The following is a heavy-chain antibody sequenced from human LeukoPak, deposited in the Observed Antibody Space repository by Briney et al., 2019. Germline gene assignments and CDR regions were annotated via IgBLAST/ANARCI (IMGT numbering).Heavy chain of an antibody. Sequence: PSETLSLTCAVYGGSFSGYYWSWIRQPPGKGLEWIGEINHSGSTNYNPSLKSRVTISVDTSKNQFSLKLSSVTAADTAVYYCARPYSVAGLYYFDYWGQGTLVTVSS. V-gene: IGHV4-34*01. CDR2: INHSGST. CDR3: ARPYSVAGLYYFDY. D-gene: IGHD6-19*01. J-gene: IGHJ4*02. CDR1: GGSFSGYY.